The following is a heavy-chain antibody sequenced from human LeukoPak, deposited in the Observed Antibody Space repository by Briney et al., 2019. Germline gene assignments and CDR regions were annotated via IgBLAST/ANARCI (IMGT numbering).Heavy chain of an antibody. J-gene: IGHJ3*02. Sequence: GGSLRLSCAASGFTFSSYGMSWVRQVPGKGLEWVSAISGSGGSTYYADSVKGRFTISRDNSKNTLYLQMNSLRAEDTAVYYCAKDPRGAITTDAFDIWGQGTMVTVSS. CDR2: ISGSGGST. CDR3: AKDPRGAITTDAFDI. V-gene: IGHV3-23*01. D-gene: IGHD3-22*01. CDR1: GFTFSSYG.